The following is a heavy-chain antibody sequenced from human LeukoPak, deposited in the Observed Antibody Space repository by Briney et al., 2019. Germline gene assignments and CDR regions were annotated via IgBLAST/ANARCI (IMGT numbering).Heavy chain of an antibody. CDR1: GFTFSYSV. D-gene: IGHD4-17*01. CDR3: ARETGSAVGSTDFDY. V-gene: IGHV3-30-3*01. J-gene: IGHJ4*02. Sequence: GGSLRLSCVASGFTFSYSVMHWVRQAPGKGLEWVAVISYDGSNKYYADSVKGRFTISRDNSKNTLYLQMNSLRAEDTAVYYCARETGSAVGSTDFDYWGQGTLVTVSS. CDR2: ISYDGSNK.